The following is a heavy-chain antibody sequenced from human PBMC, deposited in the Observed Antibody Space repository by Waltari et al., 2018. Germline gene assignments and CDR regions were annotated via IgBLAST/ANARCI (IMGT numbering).Heavy chain of an antibody. D-gene: IGHD3-16*01. J-gene: IGHJ6*03. CDR2: TYYNGST. Sequence: QVQLQESGPGLVKPSETLSLTCTVSGGSISSYYWSWIRQTPGKGLEWIGYTYYNGSTTYNPSLKSRVTISVDTSKNQFSLKLSSVTAADTAVYYCARHGGDYYYYYMDVWGKGTTVTISS. CDR3: ARHGGDYYYYYMDV. CDR1: GGSISSYY. V-gene: IGHV4-59*08.